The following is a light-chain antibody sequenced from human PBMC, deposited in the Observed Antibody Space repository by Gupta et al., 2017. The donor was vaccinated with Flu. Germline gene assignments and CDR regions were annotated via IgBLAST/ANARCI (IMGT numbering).Light chain of an antibody. Sequence: GDRVTITCRASRDINNYLNWYQQKPGKAPKFLIYAASSLQSGVPSRFSGSGSGTDFTLTITGLLPEDFATYYWQQSFSTPYTFGQGTKLEIK. CDR2: AAS. CDR3: QQSFSTPYT. V-gene: IGKV1-39*01. J-gene: IGKJ2*01. CDR1: RDINNY.